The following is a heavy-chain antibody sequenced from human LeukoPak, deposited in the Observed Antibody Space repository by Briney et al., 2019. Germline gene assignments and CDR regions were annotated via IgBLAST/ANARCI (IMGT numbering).Heavy chain of an antibody. CDR2: ISDSGGST. V-gene: IGHV3-23*01. Sequence: PGGSLRLSCAASGFTFSSYAMSWVRQAPGKGLEWVSAISDSGGSTYDADSVKGRFTISRDNSRDTLYLPMNSLRAEDTAVHYCAKGYYDDVWGSYYFDYWGQGTLVTVSS. CDR1: GFTFSSYA. J-gene: IGHJ4*02. D-gene: IGHD3-16*01. CDR3: AKGYYDDVWGSYYFDY.